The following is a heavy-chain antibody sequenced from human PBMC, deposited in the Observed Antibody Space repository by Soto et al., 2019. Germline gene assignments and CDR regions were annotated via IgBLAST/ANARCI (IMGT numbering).Heavy chain of an antibody. CDR2: TYYRSKWYN. J-gene: IGHJ4*02. CDR3: ARDPPDFHSAFDS. Sequence: SQTLSLPCAISGDSVSSNRAAGECSIRSRSRGLEWLGRTYYRSKWYNDYAVSVKSRITINPDTSHNPFSLQLNSVTPEDTAVYYCARDPPDFHSAFDSWGQGTLVTVSS. CDR1: GDSVSSNRAA. D-gene: IGHD4-4*01. V-gene: IGHV6-1*01.